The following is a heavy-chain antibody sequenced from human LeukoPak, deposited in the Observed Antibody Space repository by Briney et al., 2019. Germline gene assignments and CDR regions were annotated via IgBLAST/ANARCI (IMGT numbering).Heavy chain of an antibody. CDR3: AKDRTVVVAAYGGWFDP. CDR2: MRHDGSNE. J-gene: IGHJ5*02. CDR1: EITSSTSG. D-gene: IGHD2-15*01. V-gene: IGHV3-30*02. Sequence: PGGSLGLSCAPPEITSSTSGMHWVRQAPGRGLKGVAFMRHDGSNEKYADSVKGRFTISRDNSKNTLYLQMNSLIVEDTAVYYCAKDRTVVVAAYGGWFDPWGQGTLITVSS.